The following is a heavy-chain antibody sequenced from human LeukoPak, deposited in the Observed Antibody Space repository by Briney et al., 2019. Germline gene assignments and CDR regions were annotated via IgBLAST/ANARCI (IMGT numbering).Heavy chain of an antibody. CDR2: INHSGST. Sequence: PSETLSLTCAVYGGSFSGYYWSWIRQPPGKGLEWIGEINHSGSTNNNPSLKSRVTISVDTSKNQFSLKLSSVTAADTAVYYCARRRIYCSGGSCYRGAFDIWGQGTMVTVSS. CDR3: ARRRIYCSGGSCYRGAFDI. V-gene: IGHV4-34*01. CDR1: GGSFSGYY. J-gene: IGHJ3*02. D-gene: IGHD2-15*01.